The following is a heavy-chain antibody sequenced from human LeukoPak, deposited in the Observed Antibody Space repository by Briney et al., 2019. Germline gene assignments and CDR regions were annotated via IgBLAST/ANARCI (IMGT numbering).Heavy chain of an antibody. CDR1: GYIFTNFG. J-gene: IGHJ6*03. CDR2: ISPNSGGT. D-gene: IGHD3-3*01. Sequence: ASVKVSCKASGYIFTNFGISWVRQARGQGLEWMGWISPNSGGTNYAQKFQGRVTMTRDTSISTAYMELSRLRSDDTAVYYCARDRSTSDFWSGYYYYYMDVWGKGTTVTVSS. V-gene: IGHV1-2*02. CDR3: ARDRSTSDFWSGYYYYYMDV.